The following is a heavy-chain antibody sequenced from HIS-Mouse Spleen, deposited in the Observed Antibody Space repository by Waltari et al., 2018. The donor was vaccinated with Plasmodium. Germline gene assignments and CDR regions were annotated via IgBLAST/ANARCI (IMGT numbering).Heavy chain of an antibody. CDR3: ASSWYWYFDL. Sequence: EVQLVESGGGLVQPGGSLRLSCAASGFTFCIYWMSWVRQAPGKGLEWVANIKQDGSEKYYVDSVKGRFTISRDNAKNSLYLQMNSLRAEDTAVYYCASSWYWYFDLWGRGTLVTVSS. J-gene: IGHJ2*01. D-gene: IGHD6-13*01. CDR1: GFTFCIYW. CDR2: IKQDGSEK. V-gene: IGHV3-7*01.